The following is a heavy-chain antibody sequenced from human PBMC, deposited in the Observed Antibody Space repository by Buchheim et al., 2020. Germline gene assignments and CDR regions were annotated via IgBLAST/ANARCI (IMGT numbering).Heavy chain of an antibody. D-gene: IGHD3-16*02. V-gene: IGHV3-23*01. Sequence: EVQLLESGGGLVQPGGSLRLSCAASGFTFSTYDMTWVRQAPGKGLEWVSTIGGSGGSTYYVDSVKGRFTISRDNSKNTLYLQMNSLRAEDTAVHYCAKIKDYVWGSYQYYFDYWGQGTL. CDR2: IGGSGGST. CDR3: AKIKDYVWGSYQYYFDY. CDR1: GFTFSTYD. J-gene: IGHJ4*02.